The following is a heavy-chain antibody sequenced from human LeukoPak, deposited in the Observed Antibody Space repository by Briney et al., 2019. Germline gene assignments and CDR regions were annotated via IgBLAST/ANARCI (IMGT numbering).Heavy chain of an antibody. CDR3: ARAAYYYDSSVGY. CDR2: ISGRGSTT. CDR1: GFSFTNYA. V-gene: IGHV3-23*01. J-gene: IGHJ4*02. D-gene: IGHD3-22*01. Sequence: GGSLRLSCAASGFSFTNYAMTWVRQAPGRGLEWVAGISGRGSTTNHADSVKGRFTISRDNSKNTLYLQMNSLRAEDTAVYYCARAAYYYDSSVGYWGQGTLVTVSS.